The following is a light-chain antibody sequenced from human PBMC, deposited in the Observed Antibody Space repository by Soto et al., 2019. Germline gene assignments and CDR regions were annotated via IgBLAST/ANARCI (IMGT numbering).Light chain of an antibody. CDR2: DVT. CDR1: RSDIGTYNS. CDR3: TSYTTSSTLV. J-gene: IGLJ2*01. Sequence: QSALTQPASVSGSPGQSITISCTGTRSDIGTYNSVSWYQQHAGKVPKLMIYDVTNRPSGVSDRFSGSKSGNTASLTISGLQAEDEADYYCTSYTTSSTLVFGGGTKVTVL. V-gene: IGLV2-14*01.